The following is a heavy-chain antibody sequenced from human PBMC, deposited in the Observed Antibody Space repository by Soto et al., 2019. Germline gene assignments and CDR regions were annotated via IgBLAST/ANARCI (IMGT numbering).Heavy chain of an antibody. CDR2: IDPSDSYT. CDR1: GYSFTSYW. J-gene: IGHJ6*02. Sequence: GESLKISCKGSGYSFTSYWISWVRQMPGKGLEWMGRIDPSDSYTNYSPSFQGHVTIPADKSISTAYLQWSCLKASDTAMYYCASNLRGKTMVRGVLYYYYGMDVWGQGTTLTVSS. V-gene: IGHV5-10-1*01. D-gene: IGHD3-10*01. CDR3: ASNLRGKTMVRGVLYYYYGMDV.